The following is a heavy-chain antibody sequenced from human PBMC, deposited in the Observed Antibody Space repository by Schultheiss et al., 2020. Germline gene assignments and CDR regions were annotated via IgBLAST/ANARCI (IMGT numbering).Heavy chain of an antibody. Sequence: GGSLRLSCAASGFTFSSYAMHWVRQAPGKGLEWVSSISSSSSYIYYADSVKGRFTISRDNAKNSLYLQMNSLRAEDTAVYYCAREYSSRTSDAFDIWGQGTMVTVSS. CDR2: ISSSSSYI. J-gene: IGHJ3*02. V-gene: IGHV3-21*01. CDR1: GFTFSSYA. CDR3: AREYSSRTSDAFDI. D-gene: IGHD6-13*01.